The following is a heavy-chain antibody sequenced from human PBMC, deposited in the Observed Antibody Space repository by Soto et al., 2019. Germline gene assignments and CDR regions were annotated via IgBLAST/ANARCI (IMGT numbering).Heavy chain of an antibody. CDR1: GYTFIDYD. V-gene: IGHV1-8*01. J-gene: IGHJ6*02. CDR3: SREVNFYGLDV. CDR2: MNPKSGDT. Sequence: ASVKVSCKTSGYTFIDYDVNWVRQATGQGLEWMGWMNPKSGDTGYAPKFQGRVTMTRNTSISTVYMELTGLRSEDTAVYYCSREVNFYGLDVWGQGTTVTVSS.